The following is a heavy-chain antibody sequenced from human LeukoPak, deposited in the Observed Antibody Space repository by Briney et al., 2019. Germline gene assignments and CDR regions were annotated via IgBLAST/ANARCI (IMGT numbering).Heavy chain of an antibody. CDR2: INPNSGDT. J-gene: IGHJ4*02. D-gene: IGHD1-7*01. Sequence: ASVKVSCKASGYTFTGYYMHWVRQAPGQGLEWMGWINPNSGDTNYAQKFQGRVTMTRDTSITTAYLELSSLRSDDTAVYYCAREAGTTAWGYYWGQGILVTVSS. CDR3: AREAGTTAWGYY. V-gene: IGHV1-2*02. CDR1: GYTFTGYY.